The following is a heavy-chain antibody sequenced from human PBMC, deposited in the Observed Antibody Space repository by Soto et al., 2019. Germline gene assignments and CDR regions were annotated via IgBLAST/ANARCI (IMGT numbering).Heavy chain of an antibody. D-gene: IGHD2-8*01. CDR1: GYTFTRYG. J-gene: IGHJ6*02. CDR3: AKNGQPPYYYYGLDV. Sequence: QGQLVQSGAEVKMPGASVKVSCKASGYTFTRYGISWVRQAPGQGLEWMGWISGYNGDANYAKRFQGRVSMTIDTSTTTAYMELRTLTPDDTAVYYCAKNGQPPYYYYGLDVWGQGTTVTVSS. V-gene: IGHV1-18*01. CDR2: ISGYNGDA.